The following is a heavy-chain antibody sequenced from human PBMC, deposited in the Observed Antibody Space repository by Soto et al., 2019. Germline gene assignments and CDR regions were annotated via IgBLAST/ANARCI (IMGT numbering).Heavy chain of an antibody. CDR2: IYPGDSDT. V-gene: IGHV5-51*01. Sequence: GESLKISCKGSGYSFTSYWIGWVRQMPGKGLEWMGIIYPGDSDTRYSPSFQGQVTISADKSISTAYLQWSSLKASDTAMYYCARLVPEGVRGVIKSYYYYGMDVWGQGTTVTVSS. D-gene: IGHD3-10*01. CDR3: ARLVPEGVRGVIKSYYYYGMDV. CDR1: GYSFTSYW. J-gene: IGHJ6*02.